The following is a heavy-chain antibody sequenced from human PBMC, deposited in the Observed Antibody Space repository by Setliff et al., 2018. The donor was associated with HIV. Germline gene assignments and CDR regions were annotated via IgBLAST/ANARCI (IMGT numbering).Heavy chain of an antibody. CDR3: ARDGSKADYGDYQGYWYFDL. Sequence: GASVKVSCKASGYTFRSYGISWVRQATGQGLEWMGWISTYNGNTNYAQKVQGRVTMTTDTSTSTAYMELRSLRSDDTAVYYCARDGSKADYGDYQGYWYFDLWGRGTLVTSPQ. D-gene: IGHD4-17*01. J-gene: IGHJ2*01. V-gene: IGHV1-18*01. CDR1: GYTFRSYG. CDR2: ISTYNGNT.